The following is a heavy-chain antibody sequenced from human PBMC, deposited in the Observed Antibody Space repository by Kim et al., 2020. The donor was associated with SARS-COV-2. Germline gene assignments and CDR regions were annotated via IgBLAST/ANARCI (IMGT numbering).Heavy chain of an antibody. CDR3: ARVIGTSEWLRFGENWFDP. Sequence: SETLSLTCAVSGGSISSGGYSWSWIRQPPGKGLEWIGYIYHSGSTYYNPSLKSRVTISVDRSKNQFSLKLSSVTAADTAVYYCARVIGTSEWLRFGENWFDPWGQGTLVTVSS. D-gene: IGHD5-12*01. CDR2: IYHSGST. CDR1: GGSISSGGYS. V-gene: IGHV4-30-2*01. J-gene: IGHJ5*02.